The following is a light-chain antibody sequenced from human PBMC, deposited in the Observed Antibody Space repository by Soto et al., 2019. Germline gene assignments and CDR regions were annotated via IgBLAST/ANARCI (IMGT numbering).Light chain of an antibody. V-gene: IGKV3-15*01. Sequence: EIVMTQSPVTLSVSPGERATLSCRASQSVRSSFLAWYQQKPGQAPSLLIYGASTRATGIPARFSGSGSGTEFTLTINSLQSEDFAVYYCQQYSNWPLTFGGGTKVDIK. CDR1: QSVRSSF. CDR2: GAS. J-gene: IGKJ4*01. CDR3: QQYSNWPLT.